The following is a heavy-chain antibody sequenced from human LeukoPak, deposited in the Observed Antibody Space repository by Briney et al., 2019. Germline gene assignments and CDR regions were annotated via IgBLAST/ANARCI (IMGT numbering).Heavy chain of an antibody. D-gene: IGHD6-25*01. Sequence: PGGSLRPSCAASGFTFSSYGMSWVRQAPGKGLEWVSSISGSVGTIYYADSVKGRFTISRDNSKNTLYLQMNNLRAEDSAVYYCAKDLSGYGPYWYFDLWGRGTLVTVSS. CDR2: ISGSVGTI. CDR3: AKDLSGYGPYWYFDL. V-gene: IGHV3-23*01. CDR1: GFTFSSYG. J-gene: IGHJ2*01.